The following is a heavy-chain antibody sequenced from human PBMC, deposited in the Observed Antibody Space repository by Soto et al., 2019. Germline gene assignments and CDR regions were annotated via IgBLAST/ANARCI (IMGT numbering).Heavy chain of an antibody. CDR2: ISAYNGNT. CDR1: GYTFTSYG. D-gene: IGHD1-1*01. CDR3: ARDRGTGRPFAPGNFDI. J-gene: IGHJ3*02. Sequence: ASLKVSCKASGYTFTSYGISWVRQAPGQGLEWMGWISAYNGNTNFAQKLQGRVTMTTDTSTSTAYMELRSLRSDDTAVYYCARDRGTGRPFAPGNFDIWGQGTMVTVSS. V-gene: IGHV1-18*01.